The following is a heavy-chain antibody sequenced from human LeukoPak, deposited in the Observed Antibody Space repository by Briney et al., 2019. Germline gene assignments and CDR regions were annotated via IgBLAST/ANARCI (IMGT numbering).Heavy chain of an antibody. CDR2: IHYSGST. CDR3: ARGFSHWYFDL. D-gene: IGHD3-3*02. V-gene: IGHV4-30-4*08. CDR1: GGSISSGDYY. Sequence: SETLSLTCTVSGGSISSGDYYWSWIRQPPGKGLEWIGYIHYSGSTYYNPSLKSRVAISVDTSKNQFSLKLSSVTAADTAVYYCARGFSHWYFDLWGRGTLVTVSS. J-gene: IGHJ2*01.